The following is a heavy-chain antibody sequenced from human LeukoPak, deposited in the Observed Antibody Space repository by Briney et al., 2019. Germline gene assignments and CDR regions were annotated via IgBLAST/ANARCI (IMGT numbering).Heavy chain of an antibody. CDR2: TYYRSKWCN. D-gene: IGHD5-24*01. Sequence: SQTLSLTCAISGDSMTSNTAAWNWIRQSPSRGLEWQGRTYYRSKWCNDYALSVKSRISINPDTSKNQFSLQLNSVTPEDTAVYYCARGRQWLNWFDPWGQGTLVTVSS. CDR1: GDSMTSNTAA. V-gene: IGHV6-1*01. CDR3: ARGRQWLNWFDP. J-gene: IGHJ5*02.